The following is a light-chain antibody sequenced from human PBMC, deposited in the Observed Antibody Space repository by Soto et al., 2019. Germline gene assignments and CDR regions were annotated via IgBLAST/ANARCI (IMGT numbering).Light chain of an antibody. J-gene: IGKJ2*01. CDR2: KAS. V-gene: IGKV1-5*03. Sequence: DIQMTQSPSTLSASVGDRVTITCRASQSISSWLAWYQQKPGKAPKLLIYKASSLESGVPSRFSGSGSGTEFNFTISSLQPDDFATYYCQQYNSYSYTFGQGTKLEIK. CDR3: QQYNSYSYT. CDR1: QSISSW.